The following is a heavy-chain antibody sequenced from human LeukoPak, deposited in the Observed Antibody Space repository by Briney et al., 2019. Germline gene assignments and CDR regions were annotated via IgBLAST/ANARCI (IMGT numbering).Heavy chain of an antibody. J-gene: IGHJ5*02. CDR1: GFTFDDYA. CDR3: AKGRDKYQLLSKNWFDP. CDR2: ISWNSGSI. Sequence: SGGSLRLSCAASGFTFDDYAMHWVRQAPGKGLEWVSGISWNSGSIGYADSVKGRFTISRDNAKNCLYLQMNRLRAEDTALYYCAKGRDKYQLLSKNWFDPWGQGTLVTVSS. V-gene: IGHV3-9*01. D-gene: IGHD2-2*01.